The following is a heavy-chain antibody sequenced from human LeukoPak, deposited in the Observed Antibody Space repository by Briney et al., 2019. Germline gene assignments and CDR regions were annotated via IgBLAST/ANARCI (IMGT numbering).Heavy chain of an antibody. V-gene: IGHV1-69*04. CDR1: GGTFSRYA. Sequence: GASVKVSCKGSGGTFSRYAISWVRQAPGQGLEWMGRIIPILGIANYAQKFQGRVTITADKSTSTAYMELSSLRSEDTAVYYCARILNGDYWGQGTLVTVSS. CDR3: ARILNGDY. J-gene: IGHJ4*02. D-gene: IGHD2-8*01. CDR2: IIPILGIA.